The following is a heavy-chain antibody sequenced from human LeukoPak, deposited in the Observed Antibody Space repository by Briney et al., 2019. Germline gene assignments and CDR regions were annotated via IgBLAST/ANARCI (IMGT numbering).Heavy chain of an antibody. CDR1: GFIFSTYW. J-gene: IGHJ4*02. V-gene: IGHV3-7*03. D-gene: IGHD6-13*01. CDR2: IKQDGGEE. CDR3: AKDKSSWYIDYFDY. Sequence: GGSLRLSCAASGFIFSTYWMSWVRQAPGKGLEWVANIKQDGGEEHYVDSVKGRFTISRDNSKNTLYLHMNSLRAEDTAVYYCAKDKSSWYIDYFDYWGQGTLVTVSS.